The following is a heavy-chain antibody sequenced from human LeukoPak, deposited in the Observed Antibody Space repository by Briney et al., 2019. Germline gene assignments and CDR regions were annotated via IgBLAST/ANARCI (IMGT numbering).Heavy chain of an antibody. CDR3: ASLTTVRGFDY. J-gene: IGHJ4*02. V-gene: IGHV3-30*03. Sequence: GRSLRLSCAASGFTFSSYGMHWVRQAPGKGLEWVAVISYDGSNKYYADSVKGRFTISRDNSKNTLYLQMNSLRAEDTAVYYCASLTTVRGFDYWGQGTLVTVSS. D-gene: IGHD4-17*01. CDR1: GFTFSSYG. CDR2: ISYDGSNK.